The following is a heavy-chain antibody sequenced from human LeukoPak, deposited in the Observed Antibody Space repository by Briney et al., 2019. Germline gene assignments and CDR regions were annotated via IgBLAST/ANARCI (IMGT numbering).Heavy chain of an antibody. D-gene: IGHD2-15*01. CDR3: ARRGLAATDY. CDR1: GGSISRSSYY. J-gene: IGHJ4*02. V-gene: IGHV4-39*01. CDR2: IYYSGST. Sequence: SETLSLTCTVSGGSISRSSYYWGWIRQPPGKGLEWIASIYYSGSTYYNPSLKSRVTISVDTSKNQFSLKLSSVTAADTAVYYCARRGLAATDYWGQGTLVPVSS.